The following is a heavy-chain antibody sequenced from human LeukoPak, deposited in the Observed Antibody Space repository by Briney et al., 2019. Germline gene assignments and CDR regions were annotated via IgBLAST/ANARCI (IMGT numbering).Heavy chain of an antibody. CDR2: INHSGST. D-gene: IGHD3-10*01. J-gene: IGHJ4*02. Sequence: PSETLSLTCAVYGGSFSGYYWSWIRQPPGKGLEWIGEINHSGSTNYNPSLKSRVTISVDTSKNQFSLKLSSVTAADTAVYYCARDGSGFGEPHYFDYWGQGSLVTVSS. V-gene: IGHV4-34*01. CDR1: GGSFSGYY. CDR3: ARDGSGFGEPHYFDY.